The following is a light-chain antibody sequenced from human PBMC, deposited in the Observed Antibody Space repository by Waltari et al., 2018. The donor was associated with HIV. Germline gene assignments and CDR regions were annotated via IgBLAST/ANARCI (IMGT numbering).Light chain of an antibody. J-gene: IGLJ2*01. CDR3: QSSDDSRPWI. CDR1: VLAKQY. V-gene: IGLV3-25*03. Sequence: YELTQPPSMSVSPGQTAKITCSGDVLAKQYAYWYQPKPGQAPVLVMSKDTQRPAEIPWRVSGSSSGTTVTLTIRGVQAEDESDYHCQSSDDSRPWIFGGGTTMTVL. CDR2: KDT.